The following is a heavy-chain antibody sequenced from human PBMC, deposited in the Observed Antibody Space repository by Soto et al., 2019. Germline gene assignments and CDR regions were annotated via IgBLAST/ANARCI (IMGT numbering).Heavy chain of an antibody. V-gene: IGHV4-31*03. J-gene: IGHJ4*02. CDR3: ASLRFLEWLGIGY. CDR1: GGSISSGGYY. CDR2: IYYSGST. Sequence: ASETLSLTCTVSGGSISSGGYYWSWIRQHPGKGLEWIGYIYYSGSTYYNPSLKSRVTISVDTSKNQFSLKLSSVTAADTAVYYCASLRFLEWLGIGYWGQGILVTVSS. D-gene: IGHD3-3*01.